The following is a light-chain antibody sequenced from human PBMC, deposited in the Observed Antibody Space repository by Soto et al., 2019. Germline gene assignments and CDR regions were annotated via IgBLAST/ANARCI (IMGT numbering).Light chain of an antibody. Sequence: EMVMTQSPATLSVSPGERVTLSCRASQSVSGYLAWYQQKPGQPPRLLIYLASTRAAGIPARFSGSGSGTEFTLTISSLQSEDFAVYYGQQYKDWPPRFGHGTKVEIK. CDR3: QQYKDWPPR. J-gene: IGKJ1*01. V-gene: IGKV3-15*01. CDR1: QSVSGY. CDR2: LAS.